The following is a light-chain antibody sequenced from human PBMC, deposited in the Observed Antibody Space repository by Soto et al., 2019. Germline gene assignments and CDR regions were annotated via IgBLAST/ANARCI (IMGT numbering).Light chain of an antibody. V-gene: IGLV2-8*01. CDR1: SSDVGGYNY. CDR3: SSYASSNTWV. CDR2: EVT. J-gene: IGLJ3*02. Sequence: QSVLTQPPSASGSPGQSVTISCTGTSSDVGGYNYVSWYQQHPGKAPKLMIYEVTKRPSGVPDRFSASKSGNTASLTVSGLQAEDEANYYCSSYASSNTWVFGGGTQLTVL.